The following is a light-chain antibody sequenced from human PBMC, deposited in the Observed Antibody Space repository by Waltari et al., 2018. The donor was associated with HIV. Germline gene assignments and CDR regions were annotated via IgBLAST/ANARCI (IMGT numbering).Light chain of an antibody. CDR2: EVT. J-gene: IGLJ2*01. V-gene: IGLV2-14*01. CDR1: SRDIGGYYY. Sequence: QSALTQPASVSGSPGQSVTISCTGISRDIGGYYYVSWYQQYPDKAPKLIIYEVTNRPSVVYNRFSGSKSGNTASLTISGLQTEDEADYYCSSYTSGTTLLFGGGTKVTVL. CDR3: SSYTSGTTLL.